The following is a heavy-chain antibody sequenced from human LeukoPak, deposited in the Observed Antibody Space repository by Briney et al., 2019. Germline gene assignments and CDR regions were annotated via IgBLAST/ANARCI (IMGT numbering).Heavy chain of an antibody. CDR1: GYTFTGYY. D-gene: IGHD2-2*01. CDR3: AREEGYCSVTSCSAPFDY. Sequence: ASVKVSCKASGYTFTGYYMHWMRQARGQGLEWMGWINPNSGGTNYAQKFQGRVTMTRDTSISTAYMELSRLRSDDTAVYYCAREEGYCSVTSCSAPFDYWGQGTLVTVSS. V-gene: IGHV1-2*02. J-gene: IGHJ4*02. CDR2: INPNSGGT.